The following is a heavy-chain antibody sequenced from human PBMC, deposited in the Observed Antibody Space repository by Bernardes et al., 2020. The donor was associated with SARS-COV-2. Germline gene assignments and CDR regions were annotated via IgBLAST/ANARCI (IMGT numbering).Heavy chain of an antibody. V-gene: IGHV4-30-2*01. CDR3: ARGSGRYYYDSSGYYEVRWFDP. J-gene: IGHJ5*02. Sequence: SETLSLTCAVSGGSISSGGYSWSWIRQPPGKGLEWIGYIYHSGSTYYNPSLKSRVTISVDRSKNQFSLKLSSVTAADTAVYYCARGSGRYYYDSSGYYEVRWFDPWGQGTLVTVSS. D-gene: IGHD3-22*01. CDR1: GGSISSGGYS. CDR2: IYHSGST.